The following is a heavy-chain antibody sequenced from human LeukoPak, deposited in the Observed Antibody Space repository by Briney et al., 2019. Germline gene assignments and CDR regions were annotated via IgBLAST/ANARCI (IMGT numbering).Heavy chain of an antibody. CDR2: IYHSGST. CDR3: AREGAGYYYDSSGSDY. CDR1: GVSISSGSYY. Sequence: PSETLSLTCTVSGVSISSGSYYWGWFRQPPGKGLEWIGTIYHSGSTYYNSSLKSRVTISVDTSKNQFSLNLSSVTAADTAVYYCAREGAGYYYDSSGSDYWGQGTLVTVSS. J-gene: IGHJ4*02. D-gene: IGHD3-22*01. V-gene: IGHV4-39*07.